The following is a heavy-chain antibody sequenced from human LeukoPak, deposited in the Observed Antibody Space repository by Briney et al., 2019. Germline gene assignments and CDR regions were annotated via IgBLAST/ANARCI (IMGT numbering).Heavy chain of an antibody. CDR2: IYTTEST. CDR1: GGSITGYY. D-gene: IGHD6-19*01. CDR3: ARRDSSGWYFDY. Sequence: PSETLSLTCTVSGGSITGYYWNWIRQSAGKGLESIGRIYTTESTNYNPSLKSRVTMSVDTSNNQFSLKLSSVTAADTAVYYCARRDSSGWYFDYWGQGILVTVSS. V-gene: IGHV4-4*07. J-gene: IGHJ4*02.